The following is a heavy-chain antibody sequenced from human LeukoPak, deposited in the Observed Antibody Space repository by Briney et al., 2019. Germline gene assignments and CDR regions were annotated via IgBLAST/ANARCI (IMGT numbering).Heavy chain of an antibody. Sequence: ASVKVSCKASGYTFTSYDINWVRQATGQGLEWMGWMNHNSGNTVYAQKFQGRVTMTRNTSISTAYMELSSLRSEDTAVYYCARGRRGQQLATVTYYFDYWGQGTLVTVSS. CDR3: ARGRRGQQLATVTYYFDY. D-gene: IGHD6-13*01. V-gene: IGHV1-8*01. J-gene: IGHJ4*02. CDR1: GYTFTSYD. CDR2: MNHNSGNT.